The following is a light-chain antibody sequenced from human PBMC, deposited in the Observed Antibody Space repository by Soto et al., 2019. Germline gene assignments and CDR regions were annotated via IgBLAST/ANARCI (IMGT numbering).Light chain of an antibody. CDR3: QQYGSSIT. J-gene: IGKJ5*01. CDR2: GAS. V-gene: IGKV3-20*01. Sequence: IGLTQAPGTLSLYPGERATLSCRASQSVSSSYLAWYQQKPGQAPRLLIYGASSRATGIPDRFSGSGSGTDFTLTISRLEPEDFAVYYCQQYGSSITFGQGTRLEIK. CDR1: QSVSSSY.